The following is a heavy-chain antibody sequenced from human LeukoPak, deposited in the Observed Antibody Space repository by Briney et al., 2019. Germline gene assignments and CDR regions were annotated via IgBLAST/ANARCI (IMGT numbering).Heavy chain of an antibody. CDR3: ARATSSGLTFDY. Sequence: PSETLSLTCTVSGGSISSGGYYWSWIRQHPGKGLEWIGYIYYSGSTYYNPSLKSRVTISVDTSKNQFSLKLSSVTAADTAVYYCARATSSGLTFDYWGQGTLVTVSS. V-gene: IGHV4-31*03. D-gene: IGHD3-3*01. CDR2: IYYSGST. J-gene: IGHJ4*02. CDR1: GGSISSGGYY.